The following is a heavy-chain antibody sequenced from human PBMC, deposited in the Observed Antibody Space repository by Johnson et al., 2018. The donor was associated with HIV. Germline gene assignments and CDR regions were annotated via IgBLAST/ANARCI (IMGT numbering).Heavy chain of an antibody. CDR3: ARDGRDLVTRGSFDI. V-gene: IGHV3-74*01. J-gene: IGHJ3*02. CDR1: GFTISTFW. CDR2: INWNGGRT. Sequence: EVQLVESGGALVQPGGSLRLSCEVSGFTISTFWMHWVRQVPGKGLMWVSGINWNGGRTGYADSVKGRFTISRENAKNTLYLQMNSLRAEDTAVYYCARDGRDLVTRGSFDIWGQGTMVT. D-gene: IGHD3-9*01.